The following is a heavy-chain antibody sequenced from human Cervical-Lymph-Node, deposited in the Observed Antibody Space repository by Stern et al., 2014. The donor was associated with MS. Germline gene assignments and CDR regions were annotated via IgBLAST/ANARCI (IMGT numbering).Heavy chain of an antibody. V-gene: IGHV1-46*01. Sequence: VQLVESGAEVKTPGASVKVSCKASGYTFTTYYLHWVRQAPGQGLEWMGFINPSGGSTIYAQKFQGRVTMTRDTSTSTVYMELSSLRSEDTAIYYCARRTSGSSLDYWGQGTLVTVSS. CDR3: ARRTSGSSLDY. J-gene: IGHJ4*02. CDR1: GYTFTTYY. D-gene: IGHD6-13*01. CDR2: INPSGGST.